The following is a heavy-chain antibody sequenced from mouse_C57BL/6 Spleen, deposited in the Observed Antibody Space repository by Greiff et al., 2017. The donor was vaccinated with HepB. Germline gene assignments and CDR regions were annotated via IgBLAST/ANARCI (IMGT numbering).Heavy chain of an antibody. CDR1: GFTFSDYG. CDR3: ASTVVAHWYFDV. D-gene: IGHD1-1*01. CDR2: ISSGSSTI. J-gene: IGHJ1*03. Sequence: EVHLVESGGGLVKPGGSLKLSCAASGFTFSDYGMHWVRQAPEKGLEWVAYISSGSSTIYYADTVKGRFTISRDNAKNTLFLQMTSLRSEDTAMYYGASTVVAHWYFDVWGTGTTVTVSS. V-gene: IGHV5-17*01.